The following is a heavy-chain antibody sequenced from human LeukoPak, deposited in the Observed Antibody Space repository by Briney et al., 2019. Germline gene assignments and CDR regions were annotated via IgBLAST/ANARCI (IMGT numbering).Heavy chain of an antibody. Sequence: PSETLSLTCTVSGGSVSSGGYYWGRIRQHPGKGLERIGYMYYSGSTYSNPSLKSRVNISVDRSKNQFSLKLSSVTAADTAVYYCARGEYYYESSGYYTFDYWGQGALVTVSS. CDR2: MYYSGST. D-gene: IGHD3-22*01. CDR1: GGSVSSGGYY. J-gene: IGHJ4*02. V-gene: IGHV4-31*03. CDR3: ARGEYYYESSGYYTFDY.